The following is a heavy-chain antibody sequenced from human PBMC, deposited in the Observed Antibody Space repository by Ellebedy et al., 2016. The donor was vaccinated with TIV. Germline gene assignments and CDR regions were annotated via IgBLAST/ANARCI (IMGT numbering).Heavy chain of an antibody. J-gene: IGHJ4*02. V-gene: IGHV3-23*01. CDR2: ISYNAAYI. D-gene: IGHD3-22*01. CDR3: TRRGVSGDYGSPGDY. Sequence: PGGSLRLSCAASGLTFGSFVMSWVRQTPGKGMEWVSAISYNAAYIYYIDSVKGRFTIYRDNSKNTLYLQMNSMRVEDTAVYSCTRRGVSGDYGSPGDYWGPGTLVTVSS. CDR1: GLTFGSFV.